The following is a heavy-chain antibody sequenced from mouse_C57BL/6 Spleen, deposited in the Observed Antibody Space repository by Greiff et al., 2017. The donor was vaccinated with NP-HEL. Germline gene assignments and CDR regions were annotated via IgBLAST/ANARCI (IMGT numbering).Heavy chain of an antibody. V-gene: IGHV1-74*01. CDR1: GYTFTSYW. D-gene: IGHD4-1*01. Sequence: VKLQESGAELVKPGASVKVSCKASGYTFTSYWMHWVKQRPGQGLEWIGRIHPSDSDTNYNQKFKGKATLTVDKSSSTAYMQLSSLTSVDSAVYYSAIRWDVGYFDVWGTGTTVTVSS. J-gene: IGHJ1*03. CDR3: AIRWDVGYFDV. CDR2: IHPSDSDT.